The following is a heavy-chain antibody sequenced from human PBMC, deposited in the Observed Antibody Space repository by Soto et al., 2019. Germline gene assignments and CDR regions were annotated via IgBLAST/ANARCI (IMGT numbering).Heavy chain of an antibody. CDR1: GFTFSSYG. CDR3: ARDPTAMAYFDY. Sequence: GGSLRLSCAASGFTFSSYGMHWVRQAPGKGLEWVAVIWYDGSNKYYADYVKGRFTISRDNSKNTLYLQMNSLRAEDTAVYYCARDPTAMAYFDYWGQGTLVTVSS. V-gene: IGHV3-33*01. J-gene: IGHJ4*02. CDR2: IWYDGSNK. D-gene: IGHD5-18*01.